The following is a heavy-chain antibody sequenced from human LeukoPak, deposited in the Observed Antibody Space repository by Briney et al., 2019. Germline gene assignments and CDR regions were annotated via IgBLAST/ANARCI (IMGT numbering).Heavy chain of an antibody. Sequence: GGSLTLSCAASGFTFDDYAMHWVRQAPGKGLEWVSGISWNSGSIGYADSVKGRFTISRDNAQNSLYLQMNSLRAEDTALYYCAKAQAYYDFWSGSHGPFDYWGQGTLVTVSS. D-gene: IGHD3-3*01. V-gene: IGHV3-9*01. CDR2: ISWNSGSI. CDR3: AKAQAYYDFWSGSHGPFDY. CDR1: GFTFDDYA. J-gene: IGHJ4*02.